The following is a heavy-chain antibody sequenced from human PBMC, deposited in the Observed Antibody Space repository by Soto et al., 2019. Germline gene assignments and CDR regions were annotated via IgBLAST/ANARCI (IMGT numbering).Heavy chain of an antibody. V-gene: IGHV4-39*01. Sequence: SETLSLXCTVSGGSISSSRCHWGWIRQPPGKGLEWIASIKYSGTTFYNPSLKSRVTLSVDTSKNQFSLKLTSVTAADTAVYYCASPPTRGGNALWFDPWGQGTLVTVSS. CDR1: GGSISSSRCH. CDR2: IKYSGTT. CDR3: ASPPTRGGNALWFDP. D-gene: IGHD2-15*01. J-gene: IGHJ5*02.